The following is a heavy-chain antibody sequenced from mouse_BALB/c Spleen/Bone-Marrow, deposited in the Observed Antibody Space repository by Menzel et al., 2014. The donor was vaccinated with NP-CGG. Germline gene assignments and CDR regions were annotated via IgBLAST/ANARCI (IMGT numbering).Heavy chain of an antibody. D-gene: IGHD6-2*01. CDR3: SRVVATATLCWYFDF. CDR1: GFTFSEYY. Sequence: EVQGVESGGGLVKPGGSLKISCADSGFTFSEYYMYWVSQTPEKRLTWVATISDGGSYGGYTDSVKCRVTTSIDKAKNNLYLQMSILKSEYTAMYYCSRVVATATLCWYFDFWGAGTTVTVSS. V-gene: IGHV5-4*02. J-gene: IGHJ1*01. CDR2: ISDGGSYG.